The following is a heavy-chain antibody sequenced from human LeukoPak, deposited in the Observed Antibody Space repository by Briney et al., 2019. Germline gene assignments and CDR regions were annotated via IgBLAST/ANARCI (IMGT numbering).Heavy chain of an antibody. CDR1: GYTFTGYY. J-gene: IGHJ4*02. D-gene: IGHD4-23*01. V-gene: IGHV1-2*02. CDR3: ARLTVVTRADY. Sequence: GASVKVSCKASGYTFTGYYMHWVRQAPGQGLEWMGWINPNSGGTNYAQKFQGRVTMTRDTSISTAYLQWSSLKASDTAMYYCARLTVVTRADYWGQGTLVTVSS. CDR2: INPNSGGT.